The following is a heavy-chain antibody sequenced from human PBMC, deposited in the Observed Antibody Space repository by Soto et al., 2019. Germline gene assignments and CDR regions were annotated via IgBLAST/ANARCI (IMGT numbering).Heavy chain of an antibody. Sequence: GASVKVSCKASGGTFSSYAISWVRQAPGQGLEWMGGIIPIFGTANYAQKFQGRVTITADESTSTAYMELSSLRSEDTAVYYCARGYSSGWYGLLVFDYWGQGTLVTVSS. J-gene: IGHJ4*02. V-gene: IGHV1-69*13. CDR3: ARGYSSGWYGLLVFDY. CDR1: GGTFSSYA. CDR2: IIPIFGTA. D-gene: IGHD6-19*01.